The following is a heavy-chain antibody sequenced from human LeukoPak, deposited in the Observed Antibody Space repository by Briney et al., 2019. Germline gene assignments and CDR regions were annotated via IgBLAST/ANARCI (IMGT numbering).Heavy chain of an antibody. CDR3: AISASSGWYYFDY. J-gene: IGHJ4*02. CDR2: INTNTGNP. V-gene: IGHV7-4-1*02. D-gene: IGHD6-19*01. Sequence: ASVKVSCKASGYTFTGYYMHWVRQAPGQGLEWMGWINTNTGNPTYAQGFTGRFVFSLDTSVSTAYLQISSLKAEDTAVYYCAISASSGWYYFDYWGQGTLVTVSS. CDR1: GYTFTGYY.